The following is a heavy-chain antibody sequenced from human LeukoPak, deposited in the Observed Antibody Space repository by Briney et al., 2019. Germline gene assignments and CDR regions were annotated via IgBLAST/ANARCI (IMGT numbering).Heavy chain of an antibody. J-gene: IGHJ3*02. CDR1: GGSFSGYY. Sequence: SETLSLTCAVYGGSFSGYYWSWIRQPPGKGLEWIGEINHSGSTNYNPSLKSRVTISVDTSKNQFSLKLSSVTAADTAVYYCAREQGAHDAFDIWGQGTMVTVSS. CDR3: AREQGAHDAFDI. D-gene: IGHD1-26*01. CDR2: INHSGST. V-gene: IGHV4-34*01.